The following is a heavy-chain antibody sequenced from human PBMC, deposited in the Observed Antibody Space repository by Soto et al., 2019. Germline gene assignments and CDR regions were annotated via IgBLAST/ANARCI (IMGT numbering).Heavy chain of an antibody. CDR3: ARDYYGMDV. V-gene: IGHV4-30-2*06. CDR1: GGSISSGCYS. CDR2: TYQSGSA. Sequence: SETLSLTCTVSGGSISSGCYSWTWIRQSPGKGLEWIGYTYQSGSAYYNPSLKSRVTISVDRSKNQFSLNLTSVTAADTAVYYCARDYYGMDVWGQGTTVTVSS. J-gene: IGHJ6*02.